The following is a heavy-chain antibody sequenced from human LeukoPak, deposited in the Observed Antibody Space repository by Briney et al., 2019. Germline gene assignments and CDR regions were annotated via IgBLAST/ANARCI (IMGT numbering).Heavy chain of an antibody. CDR3: ARTHNYWFDP. J-gene: IGHJ5*02. CDR2: IYYSRST. D-gene: IGHD1-20*01. V-gene: IGHV4-59*12. CDR1: GHSFSYFY. Sequence: SETLSLTCTVSGHSFSYFYWSWVRQPPGKGVEWIGYIYYSRSTNYNPSVKSRVTISLDTSKNQFSLKLSAVAAADTAVYYCARTHNYWFDPWGQGTLVTVSS.